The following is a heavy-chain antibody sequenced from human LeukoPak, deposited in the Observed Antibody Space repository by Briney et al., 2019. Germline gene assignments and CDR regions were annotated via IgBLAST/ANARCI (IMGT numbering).Heavy chain of an antibody. J-gene: IGHJ6*02. CDR1: GGSISSYY. CDR2: IYYSGST. D-gene: IGHD3-10*01. V-gene: IGHV4-59*08. Sequence: SETLSLTCTVSGGSISSYYWSWIRQPPGKGLEWIGYIYYSGSTNYNPSLKSRVTISVDTSKNQFSLRLSSVTAADTAVYYCARRRGYYGSGSYYNPPRYYYGMDVWGQGTTVTVSS. CDR3: ARRRGYYGSGSYYNPPRYYYGMDV.